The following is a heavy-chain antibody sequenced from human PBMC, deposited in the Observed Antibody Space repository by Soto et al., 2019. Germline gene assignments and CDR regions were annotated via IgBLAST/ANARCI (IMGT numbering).Heavy chain of an antibody. V-gene: IGHV3-23*01. Sequence: GGSLRLSCAASGFTFSNYAMNWVRQAPGKGLVWVASITGPGGSTYYADSVKGRFTISRDNSKNTLYLQMNSLRAEDTAIYYCAKLRILKRGGWQSEVDHWGQGTLVTV. CDR2: ITGPGGST. CDR3: AKLRILKRGGWQSEVDH. D-gene: IGHD2-15*01. J-gene: IGHJ4*02. CDR1: GFTFSNYA.